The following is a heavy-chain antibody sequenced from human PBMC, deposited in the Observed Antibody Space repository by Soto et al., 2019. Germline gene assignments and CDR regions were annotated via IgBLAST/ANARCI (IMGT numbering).Heavy chain of an antibody. D-gene: IGHD3-3*01. CDR1: GGSISSGGYS. Sequence: SETLSLTCAVSGGSISSGGYSWSWIRQPPGKGLEWIGYTYHSGSTYYNPSLKSRVTISVDRSKNQFSLKLSSVTAADTAVYYCARAAPYYDFWSGYNNWFDPWGQGTLVTVSS. J-gene: IGHJ5*02. CDR3: ARAAPYYDFWSGYNNWFDP. V-gene: IGHV4-30-2*01. CDR2: TYHSGST.